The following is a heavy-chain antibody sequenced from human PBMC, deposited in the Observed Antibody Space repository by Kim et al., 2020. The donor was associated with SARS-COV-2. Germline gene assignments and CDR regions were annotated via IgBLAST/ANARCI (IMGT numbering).Heavy chain of an antibody. CDR2: IYYSGST. J-gene: IGHJ6*02. D-gene: IGHD2-15*01. CDR1: GGSVSSGSYY. Sequence: SETLSLTCTVSGGSVSSGSYYWSWIRQPPGKGLEWIGYIYYSGSTNYNPSLKSRVTISVDTSKNQFSLNLSSVTAADTAVYYCAREEVVVAPTLTYYYGMDVWGRGTTVTVS. CDR3: AREEVVVAPTLTYYYGMDV. V-gene: IGHV4-61*01.